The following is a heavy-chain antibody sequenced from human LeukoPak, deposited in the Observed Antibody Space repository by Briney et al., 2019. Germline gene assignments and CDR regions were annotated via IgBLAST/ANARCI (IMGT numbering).Heavy chain of an antibody. D-gene: IGHD2-2*01. V-gene: IGHV4-4*07. CDR1: GGSISSYY. CDR3: ARGARTYCSSTSCLRWFDP. CDR2: IYTSGST. J-gene: IGHJ5*02. Sequence: PSETLSLTCTVSGGSISSYYWSWIRQPAGKGLEWIGRIYTSGSTNYNPSLKSRVTMSVDTSKNQFSLKLSSVTAADTAVYYCARGARTYCSSTSCLRWFDPWGQGTLVTVSS.